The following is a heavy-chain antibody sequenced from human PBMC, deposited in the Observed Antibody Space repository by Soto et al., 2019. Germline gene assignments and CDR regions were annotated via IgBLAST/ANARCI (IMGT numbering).Heavy chain of an antibody. CDR2: ISGSGGST. V-gene: IGHV3-23*01. CDR1: GFTFSSYA. CDR3: AKGDYCSSTSCYTGDAFDI. Sequence: GGSLRLSCAASGFTFSSYAMSWVRQAPGKGLEWVSAISGSGGSTYYADSVKGRFTISRDNSKNTLYLQMNSLRAEDTAVYYCAKGDYCSSTSCYTGDAFDIWGQGTMVTVSS. J-gene: IGHJ3*02. D-gene: IGHD2-2*02.